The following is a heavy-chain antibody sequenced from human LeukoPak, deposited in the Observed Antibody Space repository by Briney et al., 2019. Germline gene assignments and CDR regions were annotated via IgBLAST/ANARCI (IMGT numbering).Heavy chain of an antibody. CDR3: ANWRDIWSGYGFDS. Sequence: PGGSLRLSCAASGFVFSNYAMTWVRQAPGKGLEWVSSISGSGAATYYAVSVKGRFIISRDNSKNSVFLQMNRLRGEDTAVYYCANWRDIWSGYGFDSWGQGTLVTVSS. CDR1: GFVFSNYA. CDR2: ISGSGAAT. J-gene: IGHJ4*02. D-gene: IGHD3-3*01. V-gene: IGHV3-23*01.